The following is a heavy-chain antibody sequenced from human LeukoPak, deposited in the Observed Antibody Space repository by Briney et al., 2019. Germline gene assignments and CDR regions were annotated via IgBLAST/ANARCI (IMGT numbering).Heavy chain of an antibody. V-gene: IGHV3-48*04. Sequence: PGGSLRLSCEVSGFPFTLYNMNWVRQAPGKGLEWLSYISSSTNTIYYADSVKGRFTISRDNAKNSLYLQMNGLGAEDTAVSYCARELNGYGYYFFDYWGPGTLVTVSS. CDR1: GFPFTLYN. J-gene: IGHJ4*02. CDR3: ARELNGYGYYFFDY. CDR2: ISSSTNTI. D-gene: IGHD3-16*01.